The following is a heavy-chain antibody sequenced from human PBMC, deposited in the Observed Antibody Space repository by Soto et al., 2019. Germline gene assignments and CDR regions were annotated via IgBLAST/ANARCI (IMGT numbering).Heavy chain of an antibody. V-gene: IGHV3-23*01. Sequence: HPGGSLRLSCEASGFTLRNYAMTWVRQAPGKGLEWVSLISANDVGTYYAESVKTRFTISTDQSRNTVYLQMDSLRADDTAIYYCAKAKNDYNWDNRPPSDYWGQGTLVTVSS. CDR1: GFTLRNYA. D-gene: IGHD1-20*01. CDR3: AKAKNDYNWDNRPPSDY. CDR2: ISANDVGT. J-gene: IGHJ4*02.